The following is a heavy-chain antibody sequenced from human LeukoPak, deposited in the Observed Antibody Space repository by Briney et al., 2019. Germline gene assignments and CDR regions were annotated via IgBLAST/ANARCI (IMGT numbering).Heavy chain of an antibody. Sequence: GGSLRLSCAASGFTFSSYGMTWVRQAPGKGLEWVANIKQDGSEEFYVDSVKGRFTISRDNAKNSLHLQMNSLRAEDTAVYYCARDPYYYEGSGYFFGAFDIWGQGTMVTVSS. CDR1: GFTFSSYG. CDR3: ARDPYYYEGSGYFFGAFDI. V-gene: IGHV3-7*01. D-gene: IGHD3-22*01. J-gene: IGHJ3*02. CDR2: IKQDGSEE.